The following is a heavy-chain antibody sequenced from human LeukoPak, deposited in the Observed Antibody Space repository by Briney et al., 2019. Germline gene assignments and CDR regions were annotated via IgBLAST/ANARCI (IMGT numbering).Heavy chain of an antibody. CDR1: GYTLTELS. D-gene: IGHD3-10*01. CDR2: FDPEDGET. J-gene: IGHJ6*02. CDR3: ARSLLWFGESSNYYGMDV. Sequence: VASVRVSCKVSGYTLTELSMHWVRQAPGKGLEWMGGFDPEDGETIYEQKFQGRVTMTEDTSTDTAYMELSSLRSEDTAVYYCARSLLWFGESSNYYGMDVWGQGTTVTVSS. V-gene: IGHV1-24*01.